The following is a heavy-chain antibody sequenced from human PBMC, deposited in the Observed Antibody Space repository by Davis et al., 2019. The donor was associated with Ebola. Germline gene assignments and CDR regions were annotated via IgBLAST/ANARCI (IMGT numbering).Heavy chain of an antibody. CDR3: TRGNLGGDY. CDR2: ITTSSNTI. D-gene: IGHD4-23*01. Sequence: GESLKISCAASGSTFSNYWMSWVRQAPGKGPEWLSYITTSSNTIYYADSVKGRFTISRDNANNLLYLQMNSLRDDDTAVYYCTRGNLGGDYWGQGTLVTVSS. CDR1: GSTFSNYW. V-gene: IGHV3-48*02. J-gene: IGHJ4*02.